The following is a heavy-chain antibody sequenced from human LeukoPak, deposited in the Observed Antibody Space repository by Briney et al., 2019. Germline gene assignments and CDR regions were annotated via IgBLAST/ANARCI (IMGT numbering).Heavy chain of an antibody. D-gene: IGHD3-22*01. J-gene: IGHJ4*02. V-gene: IGHV3-7*01. CDR2: IKQDGSEK. CDR3: ARDPGGYDSSGYYRTDYFDY. CDR1: GFTFSSYW. Sequence: QPGGSLRLSCAASGFTFSSYWMSWVRQAPGKGLEWVANIKQDGSEKYYVDSVKGRFTISRDSAKNSLYLQMNSLRAEDTAVYYCARDPGGYDSSGYYRTDYFDYWGQGALVTVSS.